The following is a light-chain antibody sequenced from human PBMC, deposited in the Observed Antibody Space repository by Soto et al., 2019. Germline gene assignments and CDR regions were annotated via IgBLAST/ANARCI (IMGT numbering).Light chain of an antibody. CDR2: DVS. Sequence: QSALTQPASVSGSPGQSITISCTGTGSDVGGYNYVSWYQQHPGKAPKVMIYDVSNRPSGVSNRFSGSKSGNTASLTISGLQAEDEADYYCSPYTSASTPLVFGGGTKLTVL. CDR1: GSDVGGYNY. V-gene: IGLV2-14*01. J-gene: IGLJ2*01. CDR3: SPYTSASTPLV.